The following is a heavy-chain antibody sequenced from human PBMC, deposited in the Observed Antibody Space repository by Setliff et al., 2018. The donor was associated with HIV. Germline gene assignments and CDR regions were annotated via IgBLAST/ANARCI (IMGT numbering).Heavy chain of an antibody. D-gene: IGHD4-17*01. Sequence: PSETLSLTCAVSGYSISSGYYWGWIRQPPGKGLECIGSIFHSGSTYYSPSLKSRVTISVDTSKNQFSLQLNSVTAADTAVYYCVRGTAPRRGTNYGGNYPLDYWGQGTLVTVSS. CDR2: IFHSGST. J-gene: IGHJ4*02. CDR1: GYSISSGYY. V-gene: IGHV4-38-2*01. CDR3: VRGTAPRRGTNYGGNYPLDY.